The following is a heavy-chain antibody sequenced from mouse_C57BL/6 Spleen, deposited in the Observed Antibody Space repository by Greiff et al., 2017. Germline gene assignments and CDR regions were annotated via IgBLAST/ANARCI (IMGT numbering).Heavy chain of an antibody. J-gene: IGHJ4*01. CDR3: ARSGYRAMDY. CDR2: IHPNSGST. D-gene: IGHD3-2*02. Sequence: VQLQQPGAELVKPGASVKLSCKASGYTFTSYWMHWVKQRPGQGLEWIGMIHPNSGSTNYNEKFKSKATLTVDKSSITAYMQLSSLTSEDSAVYYCARSGYRAMDYWGQGTSVTVSS. V-gene: IGHV1-64*01. CDR1: GYTFTSYW.